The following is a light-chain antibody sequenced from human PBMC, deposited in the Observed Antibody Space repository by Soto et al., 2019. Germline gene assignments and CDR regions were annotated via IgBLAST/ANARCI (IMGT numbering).Light chain of an antibody. CDR2: ATS. CDR3: QKYNSAPRT. CDR1: QGISNY. V-gene: IGKV1-27*01. Sequence: DIQMTQSPSSLSASVGDRVTITCRASQGISNYLAWYQQKPGKVSKRLIYATSTLQSGVPSRFSGSGSGTDFTLTISGLQPEDVATYYSQKYNSAPRTFGTGTKVDIK. J-gene: IGKJ3*01.